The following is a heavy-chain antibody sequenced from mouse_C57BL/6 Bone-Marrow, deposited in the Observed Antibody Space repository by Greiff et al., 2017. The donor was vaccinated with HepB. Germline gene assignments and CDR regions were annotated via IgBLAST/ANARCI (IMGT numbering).Heavy chain of an antibody. V-gene: IGHV1-81*01. CDR2: IYPRSGNT. CDR3: ARGTNWDWFAY. D-gene: IGHD4-1*02. Sequence: VKLVESGAELARPGASVKLSCKASGYTFTSYGISWVKQRTGQGLEWIGEIYPRSGNTYYNEKFKGKATLTADKSSSTAYMELRSLTSEDSAVYFCARGTNWDWFAYWGQGTLVTVSA. CDR1: GYTFTSYG. J-gene: IGHJ3*01.